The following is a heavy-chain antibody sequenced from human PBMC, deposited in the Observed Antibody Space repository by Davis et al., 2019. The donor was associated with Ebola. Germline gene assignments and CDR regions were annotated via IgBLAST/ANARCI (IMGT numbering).Heavy chain of an antibody. CDR3: ARGMTTGTHFDY. J-gene: IGHJ4*02. CDR2: IIPLFGVT. V-gene: IGHV1-69*13. D-gene: IGHD1-7*01. CDR1: GDTFSTNS. Sequence: SVKVSCKASGDTFSTNSVSWVRQAPGQGLEWMGGIIPLFGVTNYAQKFQGRVTITADESTSTAYMELSSLRSEDAAVYYCARGMTTGTHFDYWGQGTPVTVSS.